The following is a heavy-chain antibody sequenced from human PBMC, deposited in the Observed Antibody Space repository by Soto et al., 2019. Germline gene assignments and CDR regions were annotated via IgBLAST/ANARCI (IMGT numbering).Heavy chain of an antibody. D-gene: IGHD2-2*02. V-gene: IGHV4-61*01. CDR1: GVSFSSDSHY. Sequence: PXETLSLTCTVSGVSFSSDSHYWSWIRQPPGKRLEWLGLIYPRGTTNYNPSFKSRLTLSIDTSKNQFSLNLSSVIVADTAVYHGARFVRYCSATTCYTRADVCGQGTKVTVSS. CDR3: ARFVRYCSATTCYTRADV. CDR2: IYPRGTT. J-gene: IGHJ6*02.